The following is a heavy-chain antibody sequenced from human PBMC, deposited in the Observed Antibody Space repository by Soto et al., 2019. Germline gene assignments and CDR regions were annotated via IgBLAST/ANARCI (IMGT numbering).Heavy chain of an antibody. J-gene: IGHJ4*02. Sequence: PSETLSLTCAVYGGSFSGYYWSWIRQPPGKGLEWIGEINHSGSTNYNPSLKSRVTISVDTSKNQFSLKLSSVTAADTAVYYCARLALAGIAAADHRGQGTLVTVSS. D-gene: IGHD6-13*01. CDR2: INHSGST. CDR3: ARLALAGIAAADH. CDR1: GGSFSGYY. V-gene: IGHV4-34*01.